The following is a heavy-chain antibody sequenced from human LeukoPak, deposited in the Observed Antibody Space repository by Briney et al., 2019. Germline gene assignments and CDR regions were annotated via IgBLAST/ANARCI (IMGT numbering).Heavy chain of an antibody. V-gene: IGHV3-30-3*01. CDR1: GFTFSSYA. CDR3: AKVPWTAVTKTRFDY. J-gene: IGHJ4*02. Sequence: GGSLRLSCAASGFTFSSYAMHWVRQAPGKGLEWVAVISYDGSNKYYADSVKGRFTISRDNSKNTLYLQMNSLRAEDTAVYYCAKVPWTAVTKTRFDYWGQGTLVTVSS. D-gene: IGHD4-11*01. CDR2: ISYDGSNK.